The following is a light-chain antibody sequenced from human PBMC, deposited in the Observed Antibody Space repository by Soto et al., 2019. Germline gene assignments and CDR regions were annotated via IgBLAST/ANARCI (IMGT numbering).Light chain of an antibody. CDR3: QQYDSSPWT. J-gene: IGKJ1*01. CDR2: GAS. CDR1: QSVSSSF. Sequence: EIVLTQSPGTLSLSPGERATLSCRASQSVSSSFLAWYQQKPGQAPRLLIYGASSRATGIPDRFSGSGSGTYLTLTISRLEPEDFAVYYWQQYDSSPWTFGQGTKVESK. V-gene: IGKV3-20*01.